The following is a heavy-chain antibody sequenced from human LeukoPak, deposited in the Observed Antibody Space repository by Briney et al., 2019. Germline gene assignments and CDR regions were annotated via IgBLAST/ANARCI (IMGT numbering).Heavy chain of an antibody. Sequence: GGSLRLSCAASGFTFSTYAMTWVRQAPGKGLEWVGFIRSKIYGGTPEYAASVKGRFTISRDNSKNTLYLQMNSLRAEDTAVYYCARDTVWGRWSSSYFDYWGQGTLVTVSS. CDR2: IRSKIYGGTP. CDR3: ARDTVWGRWSSSYFDY. D-gene: IGHD6-13*01. CDR1: GFTFSTYA. J-gene: IGHJ4*02. V-gene: IGHV3-49*04.